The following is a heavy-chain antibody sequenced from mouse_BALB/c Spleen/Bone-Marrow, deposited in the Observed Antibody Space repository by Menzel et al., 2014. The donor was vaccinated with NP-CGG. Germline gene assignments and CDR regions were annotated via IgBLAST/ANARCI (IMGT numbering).Heavy chain of an antibody. V-gene: IGHV5-6-5*01. J-gene: IGHJ3*01. CDR3: ARGNGFEGFAY. Sequence: EVQGVESGGGLVKPGGSLKLSCAASGFTFSSYAMSWVRQTPEKRLEWVASISSGGSTYYPDSVKGRFTISRDNARNTLYLQMSSLRSEDTAMYYCARGNGFEGFAYWGQGTLVTVSA. CDR2: ISSGGST. D-gene: IGHD1-2*01. CDR1: GFTFSSYA.